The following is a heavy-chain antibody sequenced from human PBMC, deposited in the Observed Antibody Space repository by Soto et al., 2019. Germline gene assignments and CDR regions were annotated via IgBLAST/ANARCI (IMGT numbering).Heavy chain of an antibody. Sequence: ALVKVSCKASGYTFTSYGISWVRQAPGQGLEWMGWISAYNGNTNYAQKLQGRVTMTTDTSISTAYMELSSLRSEDTAVYYCGKSRGYQRPRSAPGGQGTLVTVPP. CDR1: GYTFTSYG. CDR2: ISAYNGNT. V-gene: IGHV1-18*01. J-gene: IGHJ5*02. CDR3: GKSRGYQRPRSAP. D-gene: IGHD5-12*01.